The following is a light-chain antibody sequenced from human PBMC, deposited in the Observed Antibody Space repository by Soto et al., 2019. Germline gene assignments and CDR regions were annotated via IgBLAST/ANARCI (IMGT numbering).Light chain of an antibody. CDR2: DVS. CDR1: SSDVGGYNS. J-gene: IGLJ3*02. CDR3: GSYAGRYTVV. V-gene: IGLV2-11*01. Sequence: QSALTQPRSLSGSPGQSVTISCTGTSSDVGGYNSVSWYQQHPGKVTKLMIFDVSERPSGVPDRFSGSKSGTTASLTISGLTADDEADYYGGSYAGRYTVVFGGGTKLTVL.